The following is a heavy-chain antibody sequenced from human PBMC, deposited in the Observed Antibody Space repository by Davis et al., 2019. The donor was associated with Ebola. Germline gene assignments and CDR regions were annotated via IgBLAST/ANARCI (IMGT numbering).Heavy chain of an antibody. CDR1: GYSISSGYY. CDR2: IYHSGST. Sequence: PSETLSLTCTVSGYSISSGYYWGWIRQPPGKGLEWIGSIYHSGSTYYNPSLKSRVTISVDTSKNQFSLKLSSVTAADTAVYFLASCSGSTSYYTGFDYWGQGTLVTVSS. D-gene: IGHD2-2*02. CDR3: ASCSGSTSYYTGFDY. V-gene: IGHV4-38-2*02. J-gene: IGHJ4*02.